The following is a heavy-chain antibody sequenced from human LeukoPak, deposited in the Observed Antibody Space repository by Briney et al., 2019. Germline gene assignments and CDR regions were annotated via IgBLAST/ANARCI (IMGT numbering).Heavy chain of an antibody. V-gene: IGHV4-30-2*01. CDR3: ARGKTGTNFDY. Sequence: PSETLSLTCTVSGGSISSGGYYWSWIRRPPGKGLEWIGYIYHSGSTHYNPSLKSRVTISVDRSKNQFSLKLSSVTAADTAVYYCARGKTGTNFDYWGQGTLVTVSS. CDR2: IYHSGST. CDR1: GGSISSGGYY. J-gene: IGHJ4*02. D-gene: IGHD1-1*01.